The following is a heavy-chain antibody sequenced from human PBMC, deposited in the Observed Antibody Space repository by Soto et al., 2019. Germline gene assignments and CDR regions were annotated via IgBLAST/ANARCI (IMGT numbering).Heavy chain of an antibody. CDR3: AKDLARWA. V-gene: IGHV3-30*18. D-gene: IGHD5-12*01. J-gene: IGHJ5*02. CDR1: GFTFSSYG. Sequence: QVQLVESGGGVVQPGRSLRLSCAASGFTFSSYGMHWVRQAPGKGLEWVAVISYDGSNKYYADSVKGRFTISRDNSKNSLYLQMNSLSAEDTAVYYCAKDLARWAWGQGTLVTVSS. CDR2: ISYDGSNK.